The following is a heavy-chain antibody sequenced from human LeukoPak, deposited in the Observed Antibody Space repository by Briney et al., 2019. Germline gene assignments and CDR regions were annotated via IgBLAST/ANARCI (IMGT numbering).Heavy chain of an antibody. CDR3: ASDILTGLDAFDI. V-gene: IGHV3-33*01. J-gene: IGHJ3*02. CDR1: GFTFSSYG. Sequence: PGRSLRLSCAASGFTFSSYGMHWVRQAPGKGLEWVAVIWYDGSNKYYADSVKGRFTISRDNSKNTLYLQMNSLRAEDTAVYYCASDILTGLDAFDIWGQGTMVTVSS. D-gene: IGHD3-9*01. CDR2: IWYDGSNK.